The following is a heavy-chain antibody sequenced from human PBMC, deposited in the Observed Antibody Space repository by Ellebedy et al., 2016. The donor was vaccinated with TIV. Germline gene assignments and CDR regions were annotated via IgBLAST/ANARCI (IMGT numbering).Heavy chain of an antibody. J-gene: IGHJ4*02. CDR3: ARASVDTAMATDY. D-gene: IGHD5-18*01. Sequence: GSLRLXXTVSGGSISSSSYYWGWIRQPPGKGLEWIGSIYYSGSTYYNPSLKSRVTISVDTSKNQFSLKLSSVTAADTAVYYCARASVDTAMATDYWGQGTLVTVSS. CDR2: IYYSGST. CDR1: GGSISSSSYY. V-gene: IGHV4-39*07.